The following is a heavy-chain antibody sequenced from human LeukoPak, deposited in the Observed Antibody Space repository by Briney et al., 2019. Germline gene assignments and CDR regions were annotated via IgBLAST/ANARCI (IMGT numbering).Heavy chain of an antibody. J-gene: IGHJ4*02. Sequence: GGSLRLSCTASGFTISNYWMSWVRQAPGKGLEWVANIKQDGSVQYYVDSVKSRFTISRDNAKNSLYLQMNSLRAEDTAVYYCARKWAVAGSSYFDYWGQGTLVTVSS. CDR2: IKQDGSVQ. CDR1: GFTISNYW. D-gene: IGHD6-19*01. CDR3: ARKWAVAGSSYFDY. V-gene: IGHV3-7*03.